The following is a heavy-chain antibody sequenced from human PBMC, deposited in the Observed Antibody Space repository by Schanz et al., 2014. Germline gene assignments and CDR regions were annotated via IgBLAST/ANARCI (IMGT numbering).Heavy chain of an antibody. Sequence: EMQLLESGGGLAQPGGSLRLSCAASGFTLSNYAMSWVRQAPGKGLEWVSAISGSGGSTYYADSVKGRFTISRDNSKNTLYLQMNSLRAEDMAVYYCAKGRFGELSAFDIWGQGTMVTVSS. V-gene: IGHV3-23*01. CDR3: AKGRFGELSAFDI. D-gene: IGHD3-10*01. CDR2: ISGSGGST. CDR1: GFTLSNYA. J-gene: IGHJ3*02.